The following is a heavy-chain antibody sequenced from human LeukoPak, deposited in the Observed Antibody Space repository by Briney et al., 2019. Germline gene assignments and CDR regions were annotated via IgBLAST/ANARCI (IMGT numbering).Heavy chain of an antibody. CDR1: GFDLGHYE. J-gene: IGHJ4*02. CDR2: IRSKAYGGTT. CDR3: TRVRVPSWYFVDFDY. D-gene: IGHD6-13*01. V-gene: IGHV3-49*04. Sequence: SLRLSCAASGFDLGHYEVNWVRQAPGKGLEWVGFIRSKAYGGTTEYAASVKGRFTISRDDSKSIAYLQMNSLKTEDTAVYYCTRVRVPSWYFVDFDYWGQGTLVTVSS.